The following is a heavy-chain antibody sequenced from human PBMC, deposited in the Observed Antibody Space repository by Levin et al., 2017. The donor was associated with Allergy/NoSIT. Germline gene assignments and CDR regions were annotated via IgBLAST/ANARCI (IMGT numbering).Heavy chain of an antibody. V-gene: IGHV3-30*03. Sequence: RAGGSLRLSCAASKFTFSRYGMYWVRQAPGKGLEWMAFISYDGSEEYYADSVKGRFTITRDNSKDTLYLQMNTLRSEDMAVYYCVRPLRERGWGSFDYWGQGALVTVSS. CDR2: ISYDGSEE. CDR3: VRPLRERGWGSFDY. CDR1: KFTFSRYG. J-gene: IGHJ4*02. D-gene: IGHD1-26*01.